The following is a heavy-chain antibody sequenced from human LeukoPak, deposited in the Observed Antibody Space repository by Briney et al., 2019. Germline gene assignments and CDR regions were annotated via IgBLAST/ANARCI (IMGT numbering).Heavy chain of an antibody. CDR1: GFTFRNYD. Sequence: PGRSLRLSCAASGFTFRNYDMCWVRQAPGKGLEWVAVIWFDGSNKYYADSVKGRFTISRDNSKNTLYLQMNILRAEDTAVYYCSRDYGGNLFYFDYWGQGTLVTVSS. CDR2: IWFDGSNK. D-gene: IGHD4-23*01. CDR3: SRDYGGNLFYFDY. V-gene: IGHV3-33*01. J-gene: IGHJ4*02.